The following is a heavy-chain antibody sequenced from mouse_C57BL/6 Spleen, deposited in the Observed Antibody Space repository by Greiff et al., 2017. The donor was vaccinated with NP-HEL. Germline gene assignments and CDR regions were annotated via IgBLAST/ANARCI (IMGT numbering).Heavy chain of an antibody. J-gene: IGHJ1*03. V-gene: IGHV5-17*01. CDR2: ISSGSSTI. Sequence: EVQVVESGGGLVKPGGSLKLSCAASGFTFSDYGMHWVRQAPEKGLEWVAYISSGSSTIYYADTVKGRFTISRDNAKNTLFLQMTSLRSEDTAMYYCARPYYYGSSWGYFDVWGTGTTVTVSS. D-gene: IGHD1-1*01. CDR1: GFTFSDYG. CDR3: ARPYYYGSSWGYFDV.